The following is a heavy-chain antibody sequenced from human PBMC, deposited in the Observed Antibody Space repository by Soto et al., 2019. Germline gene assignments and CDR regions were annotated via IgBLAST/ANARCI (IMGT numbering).Heavy chain of an antibody. Sequence: SETLSLTCTVSGGSMNSYYWSWIRQPPGKXLEWIGNIYYSGSTNYNPSLRSRVTISVDTPKNQFSLKLSSVTAADTAVYYCARVADYYDSSGYSWKYYFDYWGQGTLVTVCS. CDR1: GGSMNSYY. CDR3: ARVADYYDSSGYSWKYYFDY. V-gene: IGHV4-59*01. J-gene: IGHJ4*02. D-gene: IGHD3-22*01. CDR2: IYYSGST.